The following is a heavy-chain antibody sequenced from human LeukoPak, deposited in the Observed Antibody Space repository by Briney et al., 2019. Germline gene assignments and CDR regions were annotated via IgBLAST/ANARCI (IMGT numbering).Heavy chain of an antibody. CDR3: ASTSRYCSGGSCTPFDY. V-gene: IGHV3-7*01. CDR2: IKQGGSEK. CDR1: GFTFSSYW. J-gene: IGHJ4*02. D-gene: IGHD2-15*01. Sequence: GGSLRLSCAAAGFTFSSYWMSWVRQAPGKGLEWVANIKQGGSEKYYVDSVKGRFTISRDNAKNSLYLQMNSLRAEDTAVYYCASTSRYCSGGSCTPFDYWGQGTLVTVSS.